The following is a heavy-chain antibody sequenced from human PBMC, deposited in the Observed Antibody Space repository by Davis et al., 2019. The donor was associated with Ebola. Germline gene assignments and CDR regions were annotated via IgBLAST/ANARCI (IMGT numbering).Heavy chain of an antibody. V-gene: IGHV3-73*01. Sequence: LRPSCAASGITSSCSAMHWVRQAAGKGLEWVGRIRSKANSYARAYAASVKGRFTISRDDTKNTAYLQMNSLKTEDTAVYYCTGQYCSSTSCSEAAGDVWGQGTTVTVSS. CDR3: TGQYCSSTSCSEAAGDV. D-gene: IGHD2-2*01. CDR1: GITSSCSA. CDR2: IRSKANSYAR. J-gene: IGHJ6*02.